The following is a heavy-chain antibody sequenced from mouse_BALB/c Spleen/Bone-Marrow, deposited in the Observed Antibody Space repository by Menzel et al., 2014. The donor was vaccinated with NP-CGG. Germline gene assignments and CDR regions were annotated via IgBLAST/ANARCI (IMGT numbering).Heavy chain of an antibody. V-gene: IGHV1S56*01. Sequence: QVQLKESGPELVKPGASVRISCKAAGYTFTSYYIHWVKQRPGQGLQWIGWIYPGNVNTKYNEKFKGKATLTADKSPSTAYIQLSSLTSEDSAVYFCARGANWNFDYWGQGTTLTVSS. D-gene: IGHD4-1*01. CDR2: IYPGNVNT. CDR1: GYTFTSYY. CDR3: ARGANWNFDY. J-gene: IGHJ2*01.